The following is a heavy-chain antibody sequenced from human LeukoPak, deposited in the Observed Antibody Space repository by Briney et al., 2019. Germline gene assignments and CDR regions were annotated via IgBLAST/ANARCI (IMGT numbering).Heavy chain of an antibody. J-gene: IGHJ3*02. Sequence: SETLSLTCTVSGGSISTSSYYWGWIRQPPGKGLEWIGYIYYSGSTYYNPSLKSRVTISVDTSKNQFSLKLSSVTAADTAVYYCARSQGLFDAFDIWGQGTMVTVSS. V-gene: IGHV4-31*03. CDR3: ARSQGLFDAFDI. CDR2: IYYSGST. CDR1: GGSISTSSYY. D-gene: IGHD3/OR15-3a*01.